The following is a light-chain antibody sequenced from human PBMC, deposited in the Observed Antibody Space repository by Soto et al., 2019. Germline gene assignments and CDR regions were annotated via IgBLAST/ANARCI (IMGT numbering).Light chain of an antibody. CDR2: DVR. CDR1: SRDVGGYNY. J-gene: IGLJ1*01. Sequence: QSALTQPASVSGSPGQSITISCTGTSRDVGGYNYVSWYQQHPGKDPKLMIYDVRHRPSGVSNRFSGSKSVNTASLTISGLKAEDDADYYCSSYTTLSTYVFGAGTKVTVL. V-gene: IGLV2-14*01. CDR3: SSYTTLSTYV.